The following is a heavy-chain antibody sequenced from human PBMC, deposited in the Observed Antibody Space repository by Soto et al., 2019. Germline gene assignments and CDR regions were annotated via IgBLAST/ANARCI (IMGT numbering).Heavy chain of an antibody. CDR3: ARGGGPDIAYGMDV. J-gene: IGHJ6*02. Sequence: QVQLQESGPGRVKPSGTLSLTCDVSGGSISSINWWSWVRQPPGKGLKWIGEIYHSGSTTYNPSLKSRVTISVDKSKNQFSLKLKSVTAADTAIYYCARGGGPDIAYGMDVWGQGTTVTVSS. V-gene: IGHV4-4*02. D-gene: IGHD5-12*01. CDR1: GGSISSINW. CDR2: IYHSGST.